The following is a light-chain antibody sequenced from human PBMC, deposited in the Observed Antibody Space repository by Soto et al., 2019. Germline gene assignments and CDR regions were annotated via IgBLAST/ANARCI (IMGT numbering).Light chain of an antibody. CDR1: QSVSSY. V-gene: IGKV3-11*01. Sequence: DITLTQSPATLSLSPGERATLSCRASQSVSSYLAWYQQKPGQAPRLLIYNASNRATGIPARFSGSGSGTDFSLTISSLQSEDFATYYCQQSYNVPRTFGQGTKVEIK. CDR3: QQSYNVPRT. J-gene: IGKJ1*01. CDR2: NAS.